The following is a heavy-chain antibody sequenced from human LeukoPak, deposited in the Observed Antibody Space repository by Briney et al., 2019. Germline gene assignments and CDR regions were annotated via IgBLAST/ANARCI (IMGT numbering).Heavy chain of an antibody. J-gene: IGHJ4*02. D-gene: IGHD3-16*01. V-gene: IGHV3-74*01. Sequence: PGGSLRLSCAASGFTFSSYWMHWVRQAPGKGLVWVSRINSDGSSTSYADSVKGRFTISRDNAKNTRCLQMNSLRAEDTAVYYGERGWGGGEGGLGYWGQGTLVTVSS. CDR2: INSDGSST. CDR1: GFTFSSYW. CDR3: ERGWGGGEGGLGY.